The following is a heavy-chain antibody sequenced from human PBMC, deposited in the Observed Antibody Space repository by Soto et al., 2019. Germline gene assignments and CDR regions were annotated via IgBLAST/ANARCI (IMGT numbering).Heavy chain of an antibody. Sequence: VQPVQSGPEVKKPGSSVKVSCKVSEGTLNYYAISWVRQAPGQGLEWIGGIIPILGTSNYAQKFRGRVTMTADESRSTAYMGLSSLRSQDTAVYYCAREPRYCSGAGCYSDVVLDPWGQGTLVTVSS. CDR3: AREPRYCSGAGCYSDVVLDP. CDR1: EGTLNYYA. J-gene: IGHJ5*02. V-gene: IGHV1-69*01. D-gene: IGHD2-15*01. CDR2: IIPILGTS.